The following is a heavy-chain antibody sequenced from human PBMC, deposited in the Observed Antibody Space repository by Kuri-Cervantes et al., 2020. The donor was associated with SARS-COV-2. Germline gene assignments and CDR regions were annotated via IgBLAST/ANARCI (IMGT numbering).Heavy chain of an antibody. J-gene: IGHJ4*03. CDR2: ISSSSSYK. CDR1: GFPFSSYG. Sequence: GESLKICWAASGFPFSSYGMHWVRQVPGKGLEWVSSISSSSSYKYYADSVKGRFTISRDNSRNIVYLQMNNLRPEDTALYYCTREAYDYNMGFDSWGQGTLVTVSS. V-gene: IGHV3-21*01. D-gene: IGHD4-11*01. CDR3: TREAYDYNMGFDS.